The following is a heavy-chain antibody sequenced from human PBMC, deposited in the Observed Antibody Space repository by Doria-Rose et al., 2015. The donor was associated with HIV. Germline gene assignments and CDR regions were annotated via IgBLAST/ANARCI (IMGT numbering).Heavy chain of an antibody. D-gene: IGHD7-27*01. V-gene: IGHV4-34*01. CDR1: GGSFSGYY. CDR3: ASSDLTGDFGFHI. CDR2: ITHSGIT. Sequence: QVQLRQWGAGLLKPSETLSLTCAVYGGSFSGYYWSWIRQPPGKGLVWIGEITHSGITNYNPSLKSRFTISVDTSKNQLSLKLNNLAAADTAVYYCASSDLTGDFGFHIWGQGTTVTVSS. J-gene: IGHJ3*02.